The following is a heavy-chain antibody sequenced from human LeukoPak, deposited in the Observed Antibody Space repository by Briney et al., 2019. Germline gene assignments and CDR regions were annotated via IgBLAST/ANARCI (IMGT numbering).Heavy chain of an antibody. J-gene: IGHJ4*02. Sequence: WASVKVSCKASGGTFSSYAISWVRQAPGQGLGWMGGIIPIFGTANYAQKFQGRVTITADESTSTAYMELSSLRSEDTAVYYCACRTSGFDYWGQGTLSPSPQ. CDR1: GGTFSSYA. D-gene: IGHD1-14*01. CDR3: ACRTSGFDY. CDR2: IIPIFGTA. V-gene: IGHV1-69*13.